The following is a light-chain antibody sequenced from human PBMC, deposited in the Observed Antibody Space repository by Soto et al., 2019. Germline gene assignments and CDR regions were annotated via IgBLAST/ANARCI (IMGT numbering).Light chain of an antibody. J-gene: IGKJ1*01. CDR2: AAS. CDR3: LQDYNHPQT. Sequence: AIQMTQSPSSLSASVGDRVTITCRASQGIRNDLGWYQQKPGKAPKLLLYAASSLQSGVPSRFSGSGSGDDFTRTISSLQTDDFATYYWLQDYNHPQTFGQGTKLEIK. CDR1: QGIRND. V-gene: IGKV1-6*01.